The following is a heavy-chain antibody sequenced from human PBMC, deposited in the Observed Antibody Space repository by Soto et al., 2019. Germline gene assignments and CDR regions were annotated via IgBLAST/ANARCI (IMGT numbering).Heavy chain of an antibody. CDR2: ISASSTYI. Sequence: PGGSLRVSCAAAGFIFSSYSRNWVRQAPGKGLEWVSSISASSTYIYYADSLKGRFTISRDNAYNSLYLQMNSLRAEDTAVYYCARGWLRDPWMYWGQGTLVTVSS. CDR3: ARGWLRDPWMY. D-gene: IGHD5-12*01. J-gene: IGHJ4*02. CDR1: GFIFSSYS. V-gene: IGHV3-21*01.